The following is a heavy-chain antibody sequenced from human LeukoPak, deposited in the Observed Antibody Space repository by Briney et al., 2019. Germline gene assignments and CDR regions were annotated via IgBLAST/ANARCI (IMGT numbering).Heavy chain of an antibody. J-gene: IGHJ4*02. Sequence: RPGGSLRLSCAASGFTFDDYGMSWVRQAPGKGLEWVSGINWNGGSTGYADSVKGRFTISRDNAKNSLYLQMNSLRAEDTALYYCARDLNYAYVWGSYRPSATFDYWGQGTLVTVSS. V-gene: IGHV3-20*04. CDR3: ARDLNYAYVWGSYRPSATFDY. CDR1: GFTFDDYG. D-gene: IGHD3-16*02. CDR2: INWNGGST.